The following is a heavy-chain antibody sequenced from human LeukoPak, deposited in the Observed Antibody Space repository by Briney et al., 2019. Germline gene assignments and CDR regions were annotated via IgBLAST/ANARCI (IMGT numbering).Heavy chain of an antibody. J-gene: IGHJ5*02. D-gene: IGHD3-10*01. Sequence: PSETLSLTCSVSGGSISAICWGWIRPPPGQGLEWFEQRSYTWSTNYNPALKSRVTISGDTSKNQFPLQLTSVTAADTAVYYCARDDYRGVTNFDPWGQGTLVTDSS. CDR3: ARDDYRGVTNFDP. V-gene: IGHV4-59*01. CDR1: GGSISAIC. CDR2: RSYTWST.